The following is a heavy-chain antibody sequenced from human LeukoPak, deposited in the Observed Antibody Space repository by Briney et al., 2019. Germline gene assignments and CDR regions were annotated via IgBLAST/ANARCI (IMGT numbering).Heavy chain of an antibody. D-gene: IGHD3-10*01. CDR1: VSSFTNFG. J-gene: IGHJ4*02. CDR3: ARIRGVTSRGFDY. CDR2: ISAYSGNT. V-gene: IGHV1-18*01. Sequence: GASVTVSFTSSVSSFTNFGITWVRQAPGQGVEWMGWISAYSGNTNYAQKLQRRVTMTTDTSTSTSSMELRSLRSDDAAVYYCARIRGVTSRGFDYWGQGTLVTVSS.